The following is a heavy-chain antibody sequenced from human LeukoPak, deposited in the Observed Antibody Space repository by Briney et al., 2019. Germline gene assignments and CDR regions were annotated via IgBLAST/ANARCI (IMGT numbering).Heavy chain of an antibody. Sequence: SETLSLTCTVSIASISSGSYYWSWIRQPAGKGLEWIGRIYTSGSTTYNPSLKSRVSISVDTSKNQFSLKLSSVTAADTAVNYCARHKFGELFLDYWGQGTLVTVSS. J-gene: IGHJ4*02. CDR3: ARHKFGELFLDY. D-gene: IGHD3-10*01. CDR2: IYTSGST. CDR1: IASISSGSYY. V-gene: IGHV4-61*02.